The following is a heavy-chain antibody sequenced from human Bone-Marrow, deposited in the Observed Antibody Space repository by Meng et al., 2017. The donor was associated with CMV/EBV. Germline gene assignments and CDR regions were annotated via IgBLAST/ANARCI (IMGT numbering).Heavy chain of an antibody. D-gene: IGHD3-22*01. Sequence: ASVKVSCKASGYTFTDYYMHWVRQAPGQGLEWMGWINPNSGGTNYAQKFQGRVTMTRDTSISTAYMEPSRLRSDDTAVYYCARFYDTSGAYYWGQGTLVTVSS. CDR2: INPNSGGT. CDR3: ARFYDTSGAYY. V-gene: IGHV1-2*02. J-gene: IGHJ4*02. CDR1: GYTFTDYY.